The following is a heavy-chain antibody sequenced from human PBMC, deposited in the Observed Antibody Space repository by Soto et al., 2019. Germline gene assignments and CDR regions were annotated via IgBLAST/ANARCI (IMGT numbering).Heavy chain of an antibody. Sequence: QVQLQQWGAGLLKPSETLSLTCAVYGGSFSGYYWSWIRQPPGQGLEWIGEINDSGSSNYNPSLKSRVTISVDTPKNQFSLKLSSVTAADTAVYYCARGLLLWFGELSRRGGYYYYMDVWGKGTMVTVSS. J-gene: IGHJ6*03. D-gene: IGHD3-10*01. V-gene: IGHV4-34*01. CDR1: GGSFSGYY. CDR3: ARGLLLWFGELSRRGGYYYYMDV. CDR2: INDSGSS.